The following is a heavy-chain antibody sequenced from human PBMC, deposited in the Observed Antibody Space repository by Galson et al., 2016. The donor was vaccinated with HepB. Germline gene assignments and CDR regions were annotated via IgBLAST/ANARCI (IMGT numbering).Heavy chain of an antibody. J-gene: IGHJ1*01. CDR2: IKGKPDGGTT. Sequence: SLRLSCAASGFTIPFSNVWMTWVRQAPGKGLEWVGRIKGKPDGGTTDYAAPVKGRFLISRHDSKNTLYLQMSSLKTEDTTMYYCTTLRPDYYESSGYLSNWGQGTLVIVSS. CDR1: GFTIPFSNVW. V-gene: IGHV3-15*01. CDR3: TTLRPDYYESSGYLSN. D-gene: IGHD3-22*01.